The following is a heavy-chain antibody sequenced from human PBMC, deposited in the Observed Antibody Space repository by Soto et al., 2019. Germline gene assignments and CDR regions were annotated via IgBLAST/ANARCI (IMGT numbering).Heavy chain of an antibody. CDR1: GYSFTTYP. CDR2: VSTYNGNT. D-gene: IGHD6-19*01. V-gene: IGHV1-18*01. CDR3: ARDGSGWEFDN. Sequence: ASVKVSCKASGYSFTTYPITWVRQAPGQGLEWLGWVSTYNGNTNYAQGLQGRVSMTTDTSTSTAYLELRNLRSDDTAVYYCARDGSGWEFDNWGQAPPVTV. J-gene: IGHJ4*02.